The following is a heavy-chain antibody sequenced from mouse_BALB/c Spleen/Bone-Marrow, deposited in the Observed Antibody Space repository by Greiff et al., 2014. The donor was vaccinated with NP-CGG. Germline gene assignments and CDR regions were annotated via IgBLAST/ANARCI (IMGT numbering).Heavy chain of an antibody. Sequence: EVMLVESGGGLVQPGGSMKLSCVASGFTFSNFWVNWVRQSPEKGLEWVAEIRLISNNYATHYAESVKGRFTISRDDSRSCVDLQMNNLRAEDTGIYYCTRQGYWDWFSYWGRGTLVTVSA. CDR2: IRLISNNYAT. V-gene: IGHV6-6*02. CDR1: GFTFSNFW. CDR3: TRQGYWDWFSY. J-gene: IGHJ3*01. D-gene: IGHD2-3*01.